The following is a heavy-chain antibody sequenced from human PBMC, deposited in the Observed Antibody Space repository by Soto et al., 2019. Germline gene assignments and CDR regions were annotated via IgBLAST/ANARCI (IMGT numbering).Heavy chain of an antibody. CDR1: GFTVSSNY. CDR2: IYSAGNT. V-gene: IGHV3-66*01. J-gene: IGHJ3*01. Sequence: EVQLVESGGGVVQPGGSLRLSCVVSGFTVSSNYMNWVRQAPGKGLEWVSIIYSAGNTYYADSVKDRFTISRDNSKNTLDLQMNNRRGEDTAVYYWEIVGAWGQGTMVTVSS. CDR3: EIVGA.